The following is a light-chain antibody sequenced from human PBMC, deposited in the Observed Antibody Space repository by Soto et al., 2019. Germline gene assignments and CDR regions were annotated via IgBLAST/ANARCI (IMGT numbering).Light chain of an antibody. Sequence: DIQLTQSPSFLSASVGDRVTVSCRASQDISTSLAWFQQKAGKVPQLLVYPASTLQDGVPSRLSGSGSGTYFTHTINNLQAEDFATYYCQHLRTYPFSFGPGTKLDIK. J-gene: IGKJ2*03. CDR1: QDISTS. CDR2: PAS. V-gene: IGKV1-9*01. CDR3: QHLRTYPFS.